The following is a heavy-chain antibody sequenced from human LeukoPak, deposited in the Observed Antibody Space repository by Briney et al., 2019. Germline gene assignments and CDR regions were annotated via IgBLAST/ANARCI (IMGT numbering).Heavy chain of an antibody. CDR3: ARDPYSSTWSYGMDV. CDR2: IKQDGSEE. V-gene: IGHV3-7*05. CDR1: GFIFSSYW. J-gene: IGHJ6*02. D-gene: IGHD6-6*01. Sequence: GGSLRLSCAASGFIFSSYWMSWVRQAPGKGLEWVANIKQDGSEEVYVDSVRGRFTISRDNAKNSLFLQMNTLRAEDTAVYYCARDPYSSTWSYGMDVWGQGITVTVSS.